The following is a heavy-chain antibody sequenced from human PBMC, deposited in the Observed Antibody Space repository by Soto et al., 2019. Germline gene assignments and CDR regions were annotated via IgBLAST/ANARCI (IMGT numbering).Heavy chain of an antibody. Sequence: QVQLQQWGAGLLKPSETLSLTCAVYGGSFSGYYWSWIRQPPGKGLEWIGEINHSGSTNYNPSLKIRVNISVGTSKNQFSLKLSSVTAAVTAVYYGARGDYYGSGSYSYWGQGTLVTVSS. D-gene: IGHD3-10*01. V-gene: IGHV4-34*01. CDR1: GGSFSGYY. CDR3: ARGDYYGSGSYSY. J-gene: IGHJ4*02. CDR2: INHSGST.